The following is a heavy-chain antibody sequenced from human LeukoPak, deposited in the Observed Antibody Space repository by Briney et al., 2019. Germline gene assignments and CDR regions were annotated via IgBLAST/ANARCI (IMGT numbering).Heavy chain of an antibody. Sequence: SQTLSLTCAISGDSVSSEYAAWNWIRQSPSRGLEWLGRTYYRSKWGSDYAVSVKSRVTVNPDPSKNQFSLQLNSVTPEDTAVYFCARASNRAFDAWGQGTVVIVSS. CDR3: ARASNRAFDA. V-gene: IGHV6-1*01. CDR2: TYYRSKWGS. D-gene: IGHD1-14*01. J-gene: IGHJ3*01. CDR1: GDSVSSEYAA.